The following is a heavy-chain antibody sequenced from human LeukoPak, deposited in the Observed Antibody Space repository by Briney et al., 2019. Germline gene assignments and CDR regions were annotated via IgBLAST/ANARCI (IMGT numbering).Heavy chain of an antibody. CDR3: ARAPSIVGATTYYYYYMDV. V-gene: IGHV3-53*01. Sequence: GGSLRLSCAASGFTVSSNYMSWVRQAPGKGLEWVSVIYSGGSTYYADSVKGRFTISRDNSKNTLYLQMNSLRAEDTAVYFCARAPSIVGATTYYYYYMDVWGTGTTVTVSS. CDR1: GFTVSSNY. J-gene: IGHJ6*03. D-gene: IGHD1-26*01. CDR2: IYSGGST.